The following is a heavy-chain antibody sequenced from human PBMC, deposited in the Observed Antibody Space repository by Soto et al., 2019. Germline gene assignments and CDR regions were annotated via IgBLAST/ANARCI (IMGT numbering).Heavy chain of an antibody. J-gene: IGHJ6*02. CDR1: GGTFSGYA. CDR2: IIPIFGTA. Sequence: SVKVSCKASGGTFSGYAISWVRQAPGQGLEWMGGIIPIFGTANYAQKFQGRVTITADKSTSTAYMELSSLRSEDTAVYYCARAARITIFGVVIKYYYYGMDVWGQGTTVTVSS. CDR3: ARAARITIFGVVIKYYYYGMDV. V-gene: IGHV1-69*06. D-gene: IGHD3-3*01.